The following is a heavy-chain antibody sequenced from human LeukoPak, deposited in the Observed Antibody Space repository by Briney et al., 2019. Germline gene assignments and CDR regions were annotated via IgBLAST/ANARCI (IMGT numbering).Heavy chain of an antibody. CDR2: ISSSSTYI. CDR1: GFTFSSYS. Sequence: GGSLRLSCAASGFTFSSYSVNWVRQAPGKGLEWVSFISSSSTYIYYADSVKGRFTISRDNAKNSLYLQMNSLRAEDTAVYYCAKDRGSSWTFDYWGQGTLVTVSS. D-gene: IGHD6-13*01. J-gene: IGHJ4*02. CDR3: AKDRGSSWTFDY. V-gene: IGHV3-21*01.